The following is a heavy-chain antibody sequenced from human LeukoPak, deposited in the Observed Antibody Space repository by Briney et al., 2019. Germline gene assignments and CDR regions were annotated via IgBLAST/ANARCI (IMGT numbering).Heavy chain of an antibody. Sequence: PGRSLRLSCAASGFTFSSYAMHWVRQAPGKGLEWVAVISYDGSNKYYADSVKGRFTISRDNSKNTLYLQMNSLRAEDTAVYYCARENRDSSSYYDYWGQGTLVTVSS. J-gene: IGHJ4*02. CDR1: GFTFSSYA. D-gene: IGHD6-13*01. CDR3: ARENRDSSSYYDY. V-gene: IGHV3-30-3*01. CDR2: ISYDGSNK.